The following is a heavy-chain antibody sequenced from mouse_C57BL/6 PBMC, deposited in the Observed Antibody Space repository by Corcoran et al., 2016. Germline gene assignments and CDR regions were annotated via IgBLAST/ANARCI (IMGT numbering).Heavy chain of an antibody. CDR3: ASPASFAY. CDR2: INPNNGGT. V-gene: IGHV1-26*01. Sequence: EVQLQQSGPELVKPGASVKISCKASGYTFTDYYMNWVKRSHGKSLEWIGDINPNNGGTSYNQKFKGKATLTVDKSSSTAYMELRSLTSEDSAVYYCASPASFAYWGQGTLVTVSA. CDR1: GYTFTDYY. J-gene: IGHJ3*01. D-gene: IGHD3-1*01.